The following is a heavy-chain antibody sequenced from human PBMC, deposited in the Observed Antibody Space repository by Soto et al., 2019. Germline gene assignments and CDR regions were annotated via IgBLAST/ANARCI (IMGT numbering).Heavy chain of an antibody. D-gene: IGHD1-26*01. CDR2: ISYDGSNK. CDR1: GFTFSSYA. CDR3: ARDPGGSQDY. V-gene: IGHV3-30-3*01. Sequence: QVQLVESGGGMVQPGRSLRLSCAASGFTFSSYAMHWVRQAPGKGLEWVAVISYDGSNKYYADSVKGRFTISRDNSKNTLYLQMNSLRAEDTAVYYCARDPGGSQDYWGQGTLVTVSS. J-gene: IGHJ4*02.